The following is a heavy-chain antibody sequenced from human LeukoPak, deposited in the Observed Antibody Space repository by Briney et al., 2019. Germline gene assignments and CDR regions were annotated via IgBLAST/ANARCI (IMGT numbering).Heavy chain of an antibody. V-gene: IGHV1-18*01. CDR1: GYTFTSYG. J-gene: IGHJ4*02. CDR2: ISAYNGNT. CDR3: ARVYYDFWSGYYPVQDFDY. Sequence: ASVKVSCKASGYTFTSYGISWMRQAPGQGLEWMGWISAYNGNTNYAQKLQGRVTMTTDTSTSTAYMELRSLRSDDTAVYYCARVYYDFWSGYYPVQDFDYWGQGTLVTVSS. D-gene: IGHD3-3*01.